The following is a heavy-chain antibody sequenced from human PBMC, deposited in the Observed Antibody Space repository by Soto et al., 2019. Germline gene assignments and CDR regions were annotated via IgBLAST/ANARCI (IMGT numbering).Heavy chain of an antibody. V-gene: IGHV3-23*01. J-gene: IGHJ6*02. CDR2: ISGSGGST. Sequence: EVQLLESGGGLVQPGGSLRLSCAASGFTFSSYAMSWVRQAPGKGLEWVSAISGSGGSTYYADSVKGRFTISRDNSKNTLYLQMKGLGVDDTALYYCAKGGVYFLWGYGMDVWGQGTTVTVSS. CDR3: AKGGVYFLWGYGMDV. CDR1: GFTFSSYA. D-gene: IGHD2-8*01.